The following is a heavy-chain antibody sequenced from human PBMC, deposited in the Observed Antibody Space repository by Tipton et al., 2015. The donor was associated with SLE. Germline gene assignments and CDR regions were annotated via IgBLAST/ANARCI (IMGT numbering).Heavy chain of an antibody. CDR3: ARDPPRGAFDI. CDR2: IYYSGST. CDR1: GGSTSSYY. V-gene: IGHV4-59*01. Sequence: LRLSCTVSGGSTSSYYWSWIRQPPGKGLEWIGYIYYSGSTNYNPSLKSRVTISVDTSKNQFSLKLSSVTAADTAVYYCARDPPRGAFDIWGQGTMVTVSS. J-gene: IGHJ3*02.